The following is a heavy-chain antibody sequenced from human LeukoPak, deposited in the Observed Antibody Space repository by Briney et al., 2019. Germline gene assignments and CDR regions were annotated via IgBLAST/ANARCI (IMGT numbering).Heavy chain of an antibody. CDR1: GFTFSDYY. V-gene: IGHV4-34*01. CDR2: INHSGST. J-gene: IGHJ4*02. Sequence: GSLRLSCAASGFTFSDYYMSWFRQPPGKGLEWIGEINHSGSTNYNPSLKSRVTISVDTSKNQFSLKLSSVTAADTAVYYCARDLITMVRGVIITRYFDYWGQGTLVTVSS. D-gene: IGHD3-10*01. CDR3: ARDLITMVRGVIITRYFDY.